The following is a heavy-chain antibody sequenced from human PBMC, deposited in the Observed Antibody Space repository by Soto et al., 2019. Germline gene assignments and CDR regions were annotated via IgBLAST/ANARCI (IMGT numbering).Heavy chain of an antibody. J-gene: IGHJ4*02. V-gene: IGHV3-48*03. CDR2: ISSSGSTI. CDR1: GFTFSSYE. D-gene: IGHD3-10*01. CDR3: AREFGAMVRFDY. Sequence: EVQLVESGGGLVQPGGSLRLSCAASGFTFSSYEMNWVRQAPGKGLEWVSYISSSGSTIYYADSVKGRFTISRDNAKNSLYLQMNSLRAGDTAVYYCAREFGAMVRFDYWGQGTLVTVSS.